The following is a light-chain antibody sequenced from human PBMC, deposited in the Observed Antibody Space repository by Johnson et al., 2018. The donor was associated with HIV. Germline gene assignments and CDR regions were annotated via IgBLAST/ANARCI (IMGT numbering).Light chain of an antibody. J-gene: IGLJ1*01. Sequence: QPVLTQPPSVSAAPGQKVTISCSGSSSNIGSNYVSWYQQVPGTAPKLLIYENNKRPSGIPDRFSGSKSGTSATLGITGLQHGAEADYYCGAWNTSLSSIYVFGTGTKVTVL. CDR2: ENN. CDR3: GAWNTSLSSIYV. CDR1: SSNIGSNY. V-gene: IGLV1-51*02.